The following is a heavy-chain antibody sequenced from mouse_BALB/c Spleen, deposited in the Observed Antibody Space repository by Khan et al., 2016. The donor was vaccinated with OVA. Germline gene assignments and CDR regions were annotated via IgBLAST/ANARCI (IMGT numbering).Heavy chain of an antibody. J-gene: IGHJ3*01. CDR3: ESHLTGSFAY. Sequence: EVELVESGGDLVKPGGSLKLSCATSGFTFSSYSMSWVRQTPDKRLEWVTTISSAGDYTYYPGSVRGRFTISRDNAKNSLYLQMSSLKSEDTAMYYCESHLTGSFAYWGQGTLVTVSA. CDR2: ISSAGDYT. D-gene: IGHD4-1*01. CDR1: GFTFSSYS. V-gene: IGHV5-6*01.